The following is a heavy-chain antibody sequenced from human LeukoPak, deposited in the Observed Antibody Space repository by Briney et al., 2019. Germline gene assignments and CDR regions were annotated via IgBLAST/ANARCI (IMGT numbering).Heavy chain of an antibody. D-gene: IGHD4-11*01. V-gene: IGHV4-39*01. CDR1: GVSTSSSSFF. CDR3: ARQAVTTGKFDP. CDR2: INYSGRT. J-gene: IGHJ5*02. Sequence: SETLSLACTVSGVSTSSSSFFWTWIRQSPGQGLEWIGSINYSGRTNYNPSLMSRVTIAVDTSKNHFSLRLSSVTAADTAVYYCARQAVTTGKFDPWGQGTLVTVSS.